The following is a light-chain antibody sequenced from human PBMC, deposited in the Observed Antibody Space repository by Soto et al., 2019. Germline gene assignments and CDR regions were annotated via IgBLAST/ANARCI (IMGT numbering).Light chain of an antibody. V-gene: IGKV1-8*01. Sequence: IRMTQSPSSLSASTGDRVTITCRASQSISSYLAWYQQKPGKAPKLLIYAASTLQSGVPSRFSGSGSGTDFTLTISCLQSEDFATYYCQQYYSYPQTFGQGTKVDIK. CDR1: QSISSY. CDR2: AAS. CDR3: QQYYSYPQT. J-gene: IGKJ1*01.